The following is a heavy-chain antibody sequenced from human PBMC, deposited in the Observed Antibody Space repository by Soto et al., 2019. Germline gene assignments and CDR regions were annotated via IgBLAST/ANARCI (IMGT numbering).Heavy chain of an antibody. D-gene: IGHD1-26*01. CDR2: IYYSGST. CDR1: GGSMTSFY. Sequence: PSETLSLTCTVSGGSMTSFYWSWIRLPPGKGLEWIGCIYYSGSTNYNPSLKSRVAMSVDTSKNQFSLKLSSVTAADTAVYYCARDPRGAGGVYWFDPWGQGTLVT. V-gene: IGHV4-4*08. J-gene: IGHJ5*02. CDR3: ARDPRGAGGVYWFDP.